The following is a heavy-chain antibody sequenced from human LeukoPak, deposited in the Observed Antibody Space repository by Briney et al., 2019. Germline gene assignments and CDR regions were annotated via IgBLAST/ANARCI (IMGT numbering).Heavy chain of an antibody. J-gene: IGHJ4*02. CDR2: IWCDGTHN. Sequence: GGSLRLSCAASGFTFNNYGRQWVPQAPGKGRVWVAVIWCDGTHNYYSDSVKGRFTISRDNSKNTLYLEMNSLRVEDTAVYYCAKSNSESQTTVGNWGQGTLVTVSS. CDR3: AKSNSESQTTVGN. D-gene: IGHD1-26*01. V-gene: IGHV3-33*06. CDR1: GFTFNNYG.